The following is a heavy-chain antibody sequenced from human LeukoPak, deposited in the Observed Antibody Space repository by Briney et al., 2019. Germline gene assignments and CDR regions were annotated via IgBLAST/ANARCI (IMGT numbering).Heavy chain of an antibody. Sequence: GGSLRFSCAASGFTFSSYSMNWVRQAPGKGLEWVSSISSSSSYIYYADSVKGRFTISRDNAKNSLYLQMNSLRAEDTAVYYCARASGSGSYYPDYWGQGTLVTVSS. CDR2: ISSSSSYI. CDR3: ARASGSGSYYPDY. V-gene: IGHV3-21*01. J-gene: IGHJ4*02. D-gene: IGHD3-10*01. CDR1: GFTFSSYS.